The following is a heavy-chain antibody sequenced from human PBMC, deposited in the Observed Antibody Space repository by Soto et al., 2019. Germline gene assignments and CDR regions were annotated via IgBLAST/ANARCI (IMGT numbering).Heavy chain of an antibody. CDR3: ARAYDILTGYGYFDY. Sequence: SETLSLTCTVSGGSISSGDYYWSWIRQPPGKGLEWIGYIYYSGSTYYNPSLKSRVTISVDTSKNQFSLKLSSVTAADTAVYYCARAYDILTGYGYFDYWGQGTLVTVSS. CDR2: IYYSGST. J-gene: IGHJ4*02. D-gene: IGHD3-9*01. V-gene: IGHV4-30-4*01. CDR1: GGSISSGDYY.